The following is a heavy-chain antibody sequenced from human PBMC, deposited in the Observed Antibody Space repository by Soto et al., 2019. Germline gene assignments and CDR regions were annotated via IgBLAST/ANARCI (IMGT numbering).Heavy chain of an antibody. J-gene: IGHJ4*02. D-gene: IGHD4-17*01. Sequence: GGSLRLSCEASGFTFNTYSMHWVRQPPGKGLEWQAAIWYDGTQKYYADSVKGRFIISRDNSKKTLYLEMNSLRAEDTAVYYCARAGGTTVTGLWHFDSWGQGTLVTVSS. V-gene: IGHV3-33*01. CDR1: GFTFNTYS. CDR2: IWYDGTQK. CDR3: ARAGGTTVTGLWHFDS.